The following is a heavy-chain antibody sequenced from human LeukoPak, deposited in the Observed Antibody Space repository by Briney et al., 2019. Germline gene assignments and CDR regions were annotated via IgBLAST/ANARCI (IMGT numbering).Heavy chain of an antibody. CDR1: GFTFSNYA. CDR3: ARGLMIRGVADY. CDR2: ILHDGSNK. J-gene: IGHJ4*02. Sequence: GMSLRLSCAASGFTFSNYALHWVRQAPGKGLEWVAVILHDGSNKYADSVKGRFTISRDNSKNTLYLQMNSLRAEDTAVYYCARGLMIRGVADYWGQGTLVTVSS. D-gene: IGHD3-10*01. V-gene: IGHV3-30*04.